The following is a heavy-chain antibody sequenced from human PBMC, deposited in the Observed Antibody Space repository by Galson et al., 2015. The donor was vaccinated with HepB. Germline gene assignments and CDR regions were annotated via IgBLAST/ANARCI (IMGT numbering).Heavy chain of an antibody. J-gene: IGHJ6*02. CDR2: IRYDGSNK. V-gene: IGHV3-30*02. CDR1: GFTFSSYG. CDR3: AKDGPPPDSSSWYALGRMDV. D-gene: IGHD6-13*01. Sequence: SLRLSCAASGFTFSSYGMHWVRQAPGKGLEWVAFIRYDGSNKYYADSVKGRFTISRDNSKNTLYLQMNSLRAEDTAVYYCAKDGPPPDSSSWYALGRMDVWGQGTTVTVSS.